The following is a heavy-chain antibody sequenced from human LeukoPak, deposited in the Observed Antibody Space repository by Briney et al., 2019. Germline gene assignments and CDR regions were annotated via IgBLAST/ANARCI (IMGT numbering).Heavy chain of an antibody. J-gene: IGHJ4*02. V-gene: IGHV4-59*11. CDR1: GGSISSHY. CDR2: IYYRGST. Sequence: PSETLSLTCTVSGGSISSHYWTWIRQPPGKGLEWIGYIYYRGSTNYNPSLKSRVTISVDTSKNQFSLKLSSVTAADTAVYYCASGGPYYYGSGSYPHWGQGTLVTVSS. CDR3: ASGGPYYYGSGSYPH. D-gene: IGHD3-10*01.